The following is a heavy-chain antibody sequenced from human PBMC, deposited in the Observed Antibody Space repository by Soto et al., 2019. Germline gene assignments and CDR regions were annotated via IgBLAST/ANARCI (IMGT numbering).Heavy chain of an antibody. CDR2: ISAYNGNT. CDR1: GYTFTIYG. Sequence: GASVKVSCKASGYTFTIYGISWVRQAPGQGLEWMGWISAYNGNTNYAQKLQGRVTMTTDTSTSTAYMELRSLRSDDTAVYYCARVGYCSSTSCYEYGAFDIWGQGTMVTRLL. D-gene: IGHD2-2*01. J-gene: IGHJ3*02. CDR3: ARVGYCSSTSCYEYGAFDI. V-gene: IGHV1-18*01.